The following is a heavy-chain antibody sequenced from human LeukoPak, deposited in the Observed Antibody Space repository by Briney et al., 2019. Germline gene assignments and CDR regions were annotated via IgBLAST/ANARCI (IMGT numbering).Heavy chain of an antibody. CDR2: IYTSGST. Sequence: SETLSLTCTVSGGSISSYYWSWIRQPAGKGLEWIGRIYTSGSTNYNPSLKSRVTMSVDTSRNQFSLKLSSVTAADTAVYYCARTDPGGAYYDFWSGYYPFDYWGQGTLVTVSS. D-gene: IGHD3-3*01. J-gene: IGHJ4*02. V-gene: IGHV4-4*07. CDR1: GGSISSYY. CDR3: ARTDPGGAYYDFWSGYYPFDY.